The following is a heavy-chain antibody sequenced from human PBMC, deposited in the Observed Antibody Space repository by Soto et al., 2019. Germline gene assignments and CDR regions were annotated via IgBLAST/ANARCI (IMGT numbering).Heavy chain of an antibody. D-gene: IGHD5-12*01. Sequence: SVKVSCKASGYTFTSYDINWVRQATGQGLEWMGWMNPNSGNTGYAQKFQGRVTMTRNTSISTAYMELSSLRSEDKAVYYCARGRRWLQYPLAYWGQGTLVTVSS. CDR3: ARGRRWLQYPLAY. V-gene: IGHV1-8*01. J-gene: IGHJ4*02. CDR1: GYTFTSYD. CDR2: MNPNSGNT.